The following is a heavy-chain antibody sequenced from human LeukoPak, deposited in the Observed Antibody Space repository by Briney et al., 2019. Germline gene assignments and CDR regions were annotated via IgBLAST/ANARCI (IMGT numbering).Heavy chain of an antibody. D-gene: IGHD6-19*01. J-gene: IGHJ4*02. V-gene: IGHV6-1*01. CDR2: TYYKSKWYN. CDR3: AREEVSSSGWSFDY. CDR1: VGSVSSNIGA. Sequence: SQTLSVTCAISVGSVSSNIGAWMWTTQSRSGGLEWLGCTYYKSKWYNDYAVSVKSRIHITPDTSKNQFSLHLNSVPPEDTGVYDCAREEVSSSGWSFDYWGQGTLVTVSS.